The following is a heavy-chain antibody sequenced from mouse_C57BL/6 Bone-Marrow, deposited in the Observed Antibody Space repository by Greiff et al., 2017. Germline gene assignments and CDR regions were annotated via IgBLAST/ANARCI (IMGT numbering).Heavy chain of an antibody. J-gene: IGHJ3*01. CDR3: ARHTPGAY. CDR1: GFTFSDYY. CDR2: ISNGGGST. Sequence: EVQGVESGGGLVQPGGSLKLSCAASGFTFSDYYMYWVRQTPEKRLEWVAYISNGGGSTYYPDTVKGRFTISRDNAKNTLYLQMSRLKSEDTAMYYCARHTPGAYWGQGTLVTVSA. V-gene: IGHV5-12*01.